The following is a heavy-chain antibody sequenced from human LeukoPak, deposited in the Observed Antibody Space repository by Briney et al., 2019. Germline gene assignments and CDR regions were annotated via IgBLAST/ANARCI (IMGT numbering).Heavy chain of an antibody. CDR3: ARPLRLGESQVR. D-gene: IGHD3-16*01. V-gene: IGHV3-48*01. J-gene: IGHJ4*02. CDR1: GFTFSSYS. CDR2: ISSSSTI. Sequence: GGSLRLSCAASGFTFSSYSMNWVRQAPGQGREWVSYISSSSTIYYADSVKGRFTISRDNAKNSLYLQMNSLRAEDTAVYYCARPLRLGESQVRWGQGTLVTVSS.